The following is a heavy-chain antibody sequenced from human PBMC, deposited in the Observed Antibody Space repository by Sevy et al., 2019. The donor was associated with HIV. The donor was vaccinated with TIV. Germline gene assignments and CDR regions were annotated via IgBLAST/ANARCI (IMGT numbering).Heavy chain of an antibody. CDR2: IYWDDDK. J-gene: IGHJ4*02. D-gene: IGHD3-22*01. Sequence: SGPTLVKPTQTLTLTCTFSGFSLSTSGVGVGWIRQPPGKALEWLALIYWDDDKRYSPSLKSRLTITKDTSKNQVVLTMTNIDPVDTATYYCAHRQRDYYDSSGYYFDYWGQGTLFTVSS. V-gene: IGHV2-5*02. CDR1: GFSLSTSGVG. CDR3: AHRQRDYYDSSGYYFDY.